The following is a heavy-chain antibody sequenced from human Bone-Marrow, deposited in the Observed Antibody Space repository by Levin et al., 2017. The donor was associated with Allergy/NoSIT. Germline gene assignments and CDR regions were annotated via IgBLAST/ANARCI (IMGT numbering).Heavy chain of an antibody. J-gene: IGHJ4*02. V-gene: IGHV3-30*18. Sequence: PGGSLRLSCATSGFTFRTYGMHWVRQAPGKGLEWVAVISNDGSNEYYADSVKGRFTISRDNSKNTLYLQMNTLRAEDKAVYYCAKVWSSRWYFGTPFDYWGQGTLVTVSS. D-gene: IGHD3-3*01. CDR2: ISNDGSNE. CDR3: AKVWSSRWYFGTPFDY. CDR1: GFTFRTYG.